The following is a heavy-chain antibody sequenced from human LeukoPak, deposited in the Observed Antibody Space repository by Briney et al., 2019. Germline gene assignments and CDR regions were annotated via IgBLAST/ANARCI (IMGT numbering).Heavy chain of an antibody. CDR1: GFTFSDYH. CDR3: AREDRYGYAGWFDP. J-gene: IGHJ5*02. CDR2: ISSSGSTI. D-gene: IGHD5-18*01. Sequence: GGSLRLSCAASGFTFSDYHMSWIRQAPGKGLEWVSYISSSGSTIYYADSVKGRFTISRDNAKNSLYLQMNSLRAEDTAVYYCAREDRYGYAGWFDPWGQGTLVTVSS. V-gene: IGHV3-11*01.